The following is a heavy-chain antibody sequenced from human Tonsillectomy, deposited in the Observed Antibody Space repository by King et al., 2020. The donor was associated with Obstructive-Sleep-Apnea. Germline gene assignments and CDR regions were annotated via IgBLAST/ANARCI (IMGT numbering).Heavy chain of an antibody. V-gene: IGHV3-23*04. CDR2: ISGSGGCT. CDR3: AKDVGGWDAFDI. J-gene: IGHJ3*02. CDR1: GFTFSIYA. D-gene: IGHD4-23*01. Sequence: VQLVESGGGLVQPGGSLRLSCAASGFTFSIYAMSWVRQAPGKGLEWGSAISGSGGCTYYADTVKGRFTIPRDNSKNTLYLQMNSLRAEDTAVYYCAKDVGGWDAFDIWGQGTMVTVSS.